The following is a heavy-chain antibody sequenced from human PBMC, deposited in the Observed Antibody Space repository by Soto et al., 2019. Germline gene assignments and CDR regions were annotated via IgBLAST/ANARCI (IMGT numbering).Heavy chain of an antibody. V-gene: IGHV1-69*01. Sequence: QVQLVQSGAEVKKPGSSVKVSCKASGGTFSSYAISWVRQAPGQGLEWMGGIIPIFGTANYAQKFQGRVTISADESTGTAYMELSSLRSEETAVYYWARGQTRGDYFDYWGQGTLVTVSS. CDR3: ARGQTRGDYFDY. CDR2: IIPIFGTA. CDR1: GGTFSSYA. J-gene: IGHJ4*02.